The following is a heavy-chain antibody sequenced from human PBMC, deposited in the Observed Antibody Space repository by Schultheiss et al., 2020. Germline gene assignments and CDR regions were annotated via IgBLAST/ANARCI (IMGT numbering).Heavy chain of an antibody. V-gene: IGHV3-30*04. CDR3: ARDWSGEYQLGSAFDY. J-gene: IGHJ4*02. Sequence: GGSLRLSRAASGFTFSSYAMHWVRQAPGKGLEWVAVISYDGSNKYYADSVKGRFTISRDNSKNTLYLQMNSLRAEDTAVYYCARDWSGEYQLGSAFDYWGQGTLVNVSS. CDR1: GFTFSSYA. CDR2: ISYDGSNK. D-gene: IGHD2-2*01.